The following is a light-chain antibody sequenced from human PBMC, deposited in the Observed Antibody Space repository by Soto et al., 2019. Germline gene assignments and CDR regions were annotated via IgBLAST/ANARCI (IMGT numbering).Light chain of an antibody. CDR1: QSVSSY. J-gene: IGKJ5*01. CDR3: QQRSNWPPAIT. Sequence: EIGLTQSPSTLSLSPGERATLSCRASQSVSSYLAWYQQKPGKAPRLLIYDASNRATGIPARFSGSGSGTDFTLNISSLEPEDFAVYYCQQRSNWPPAITFGQGTRLEIK. V-gene: IGKV3-11*01. CDR2: DAS.